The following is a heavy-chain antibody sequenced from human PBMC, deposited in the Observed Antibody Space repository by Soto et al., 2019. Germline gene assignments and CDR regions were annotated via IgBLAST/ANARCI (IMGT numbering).Heavy chain of an antibody. Sequence: GGSLRLSCAASGFTFSNYAIHWVRQAPGKGLEWVAVLSYDGNNKHYADSVKGRFTISRDNSKNTLFLQMNSLRAEDTAVYYCARGPFGDAAMVTNYFDYWGQGTLVTVSS. J-gene: IGHJ4*02. CDR1: GFTFSNYA. D-gene: IGHD5-18*01. CDR2: LSYDGNNK. V-gene: IGHV3-30-3*01. CDR3: ARGPFGDAAMVTNYFDY.